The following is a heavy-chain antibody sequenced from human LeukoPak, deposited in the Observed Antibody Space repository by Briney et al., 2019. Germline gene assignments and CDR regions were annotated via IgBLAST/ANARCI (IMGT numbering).Heavy chain of an antibody. D-gene: IGHD3-10*01. CDR3: ARVGSYYYGSGSYSGQRYYYYMDV. J-gene: IGHJ6*03. CDR1: GFTFSSYS. Sequence: PGGSLRLSCAASGFTFSSYSMNWVRQAPGKGLEWVSSISSSSSYIYYADSVKGRFTISRDNAKNSLYLQMNSLRAEDTAVYYCARVGSYYYGSGSYSGQRYYYYMDVWGKGTTVTVSS. V-gene: IGHV3-21*01. CDR2: ISSSSSYI.